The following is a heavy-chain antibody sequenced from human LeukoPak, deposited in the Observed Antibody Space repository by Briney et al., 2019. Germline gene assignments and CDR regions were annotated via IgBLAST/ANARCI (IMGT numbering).Heavy chain of an antibody. CDR2: ISGSGGST. V-gene: IGHV3-23*01. CDR1: GFIFNNYD. CDR3: AKVTVTMAATGDY. J-gene: IGHJ4*02. D-gene: IGHD2-15*01. Sequence: GGSLRLSCVVSGFIFNNYDMSWVRQAPGKGLEWASAISGSGGSTYYADSVKGRFTISRDNSKNTLYLQMNSLRVEDTAIYYCAKVTVTMAATGDYWGQGTLVTVSS.